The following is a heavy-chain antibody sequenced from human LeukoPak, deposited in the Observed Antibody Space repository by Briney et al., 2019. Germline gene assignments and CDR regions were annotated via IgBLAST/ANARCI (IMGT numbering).Heavy chain of an antibody. D-gene: IGHD6-13*01. CDR3: ASEIAAAEAHSILNYYYGMDV. Sequence: PGGSLRLSCAASGFSLRSYSMNWVRQAPGKGLEWVAVIWYDGSNKYYADSVKGRFTISRDNAKNSLYLQMNSLRDEDTAVYYCASEIAAAEAHSILNYYYGMDVWGQGTTVTVSS. J-gene: IGHJ6*02. CDR2: IWYDGSNK. CDR1: GFSLRSYS. V-gene: IGHV3-33*08.